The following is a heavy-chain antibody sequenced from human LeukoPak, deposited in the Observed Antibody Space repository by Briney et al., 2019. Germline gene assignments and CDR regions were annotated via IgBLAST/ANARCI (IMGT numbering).Heavy chain of an antibody. CDR1: GFTFTDDW. D-gene: IGHD6-13*01. CDR2: IRQDGGEK. J-gene: IGHJ4*01. Sequence: GGSLRLSCAVSGFTFTDDWMNWVRQAPGKGLEWVASIRQDGGEKYYVDSVKGRFTISRDDTKNSLYLQMSALRAEDTAVYYCARDGTAAGLYFDLWGQGTLVTVSS. CDR3: ARDGTAAGLYFDL. V-gene: IGHV3-7*01.